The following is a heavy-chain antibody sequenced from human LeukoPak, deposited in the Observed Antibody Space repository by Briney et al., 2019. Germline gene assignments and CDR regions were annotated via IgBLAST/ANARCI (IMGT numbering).Heavy chain of an antibody. D-gene: IGHD2-15*01. CDR1: GGSISSGDYY. J-gene: IGHJ6*03. CDR3: ARAIYCSGGSCYLGKYYYYYMDV. V-gene: IGHV4-30-4*08. Sequence: SETLSLTCTVSGGSISSGDYYWSWIRQPPGKGLEWIGYIYYSGSTYYNPSLKSRVTISVDTSNNQFSLKLSSVTAADTALYYCARAIYCSGGSCYLGKYYYYYMDVWGKGTTVTVSS. CDR2: IYYSGST.